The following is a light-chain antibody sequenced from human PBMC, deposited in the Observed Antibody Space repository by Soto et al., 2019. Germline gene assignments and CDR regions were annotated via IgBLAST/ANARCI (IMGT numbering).Light chain of an antibody. J-gene: IGKJ5*01. CDR3: QQRSNWPPT. V-gene: IGKV3-11*01. CDR2: DAS. Sequence: DTVLTQSPGTMSLSPGERHSFSSRASQSVATYLAWYQQKPGQAPRLLIYDASNRATGIAPRFRGSGSGTDFTLTISSVEPEDFAVYSCQQRSNWPPTFGQGTRLEIK. CDR1: QSVATY.